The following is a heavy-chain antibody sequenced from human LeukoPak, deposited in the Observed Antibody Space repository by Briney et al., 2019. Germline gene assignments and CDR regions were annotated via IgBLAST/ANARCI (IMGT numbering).Heavy chain of an antibody. Sequence: ASVKVSCKASGYTFTGYYMHWVRQAPGQGLEWMGWINPNSGGTNYAQKFQGRVTMTRDTSISTAYMELSRLRSDDTAVYYCAKDPDRSSGYYTAFDIWGQGTMVTVSS. V-gene: IGHV1-2*02. CDR2: INPNSGGT. D-gene: IGHD3-22*01. J-gene: IGHJ3*02. CDR3: AKDPDRSSGYYTAFDI. CDR1: GYTFTGYY.